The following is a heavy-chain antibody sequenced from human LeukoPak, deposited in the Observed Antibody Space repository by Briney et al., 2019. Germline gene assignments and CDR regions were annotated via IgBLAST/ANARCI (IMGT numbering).Heavy chain of an antibody. CDR3: ARIGGDFFYYYMDV. CDR1: GYTLTSHD. V-gene: IGHV1-8*01. Sequence: GASVKVSCKASGYTLTSHDINWVRQAPGQGLEWMGWINPNSGKTGFAQKFQGRVTLTRNTSISTAYMELSRPRSEDTAVYYCARIGGDFFYYYMDVWGKGTTVTVSS. J-gene: IGHJ6*03. CDR2: INPNSGKT. D-gene: IGHD3-10*01.